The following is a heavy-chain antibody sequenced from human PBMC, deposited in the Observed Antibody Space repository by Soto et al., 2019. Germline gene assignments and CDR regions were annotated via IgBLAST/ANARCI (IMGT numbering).Heavy chain of an antibody. Sequence: QVQLVESGGGVVQPGRSLRLSCAVSGFIFSTYTMHWVRQAPGKGLEWVAVISSDGSNKYYTDSVKGRFTISRDDSKYTLYLQMNSLRPEDTAVYYCARDLSGNYEDYWGQGTLVTVSS. V-gene: IGHV3-30-3*01. J-gene: IGHJ4*02. CDR1: GFIFSTYT. CDR3: ARDLSGNYEDY. D-gene: IGHD3-3*01. CDR2: ISSDGSNK.